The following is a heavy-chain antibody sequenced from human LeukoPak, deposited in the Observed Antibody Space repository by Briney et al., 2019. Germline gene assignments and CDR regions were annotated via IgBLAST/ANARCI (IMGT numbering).Heavy chain of an antibody. Sequence: GGSLRLSCAASGFTFSSYGMHWARQAPGKGLEWVAVISYDGSNKYYADSVKGRLTISRDNSKNTLYLQMNSLRAEDTAVYYCAKGPHQGYGDYLDYWGQGTLVTVSS. CDR1: GFTFSSYG. V-gene: IGHV3-30*18. J-gene: IGHJ4*02. CDR3: AKGPHQGYGDYLDY. D-gene: IGHD4-17*01. CDR2: ISYDGSNK.